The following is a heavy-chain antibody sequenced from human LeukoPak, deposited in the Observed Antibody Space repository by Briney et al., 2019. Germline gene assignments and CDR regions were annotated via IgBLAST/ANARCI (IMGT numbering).Heavy chain of an antibody. CDR1: GFTVSSNY. V-gene: IGHV3-53*01. CDR2: IYSGGST. Sequence: GGSLRLSCAASGFTVSSNYMSWVRQAPGKGLEWVSVIYSGGSTYYADSVKGRFTISRDNSKNTLYPQMNSLRAEDTAVYYCAARGSYADFDYWGQGTLVTVSS. CDR3: AARGSYADFDY. J-gene: IGHJ4*02. D-gene: IGHD1-26*01.